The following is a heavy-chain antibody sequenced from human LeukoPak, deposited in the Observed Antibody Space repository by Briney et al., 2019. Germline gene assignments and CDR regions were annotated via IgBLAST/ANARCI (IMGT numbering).Heavy chain of an antibody. V-gene: IGHV3-23*01. Sequence: GGSLRLSCAASGFTFSSYAMSWVRQAPGKGLEWVSAISGSGGSTYYADSVKGRFTISRDNSKNTLYLQMNSLRAEDTAVYYCAKGLPSYSLMITFGGVIVPPFGYWGQGTLVTVSS. CDR3: AKGLPSYSLMITFGGVIVPPFGY. J-gene: IGHJ4*02. CDR1: GFTFSSYA. CDR2: ISGSGGST. D-gene: IGHD3-16*02.